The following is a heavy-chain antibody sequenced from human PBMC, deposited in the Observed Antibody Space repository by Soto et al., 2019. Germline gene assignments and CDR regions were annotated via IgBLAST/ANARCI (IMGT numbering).Heavy chain of an antibody. CDR2: IYYSGST. D-gene: IGHD5-12*01. Sequence: PSETLSLTCTVSGGSISSSSYYWGWIRQPPGKGLEWIGSIYYSGSTYYNPSLKSRVTISVDTSKNQFSLKLSSVTAADTAVYYCARGGLRKKYNWFDPWGQGTLVTVSS. J-gene: IGHJ5*02. CDR1: GGSISSSSYY. CDR3: ARGGLRKKYNWFDP. V-gene: IGHV4-39*01.